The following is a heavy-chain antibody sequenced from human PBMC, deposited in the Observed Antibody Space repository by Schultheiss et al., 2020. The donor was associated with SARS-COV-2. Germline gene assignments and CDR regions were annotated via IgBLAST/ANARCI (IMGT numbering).Heavy chain of an antibody. Sequence: GGSLRLSCAASGFTFSSYAMSWVRQAPGKGLEWVSAISGSGGSTSYADSVKGRFTISRDNSKNTLYLQMNSLRAEDTAVYYCARERRWTLTTDPGFDYWGQGTLVTVSS. CDR1: GFTFSSYA. CDR3: ARERRWTLTTDPGFDY. J-gene: IGHJ4*02. V-gene: IGHV3-23*01. D-gene: IGHD4-11*01. CDR2: ISGSGGST.